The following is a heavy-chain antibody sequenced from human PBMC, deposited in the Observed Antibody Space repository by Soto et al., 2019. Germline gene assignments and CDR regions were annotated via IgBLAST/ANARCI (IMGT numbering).Heavy chain of an antibody. D-gene: IGHD5-18*01. J-gene: IGHJ4*02. Sequence: GGSLRLSCAASGFTFSSYSMNWVRQAPGKGLEWVSSISSSSSYIYYADSVKGRFTISRDNAKNSLYLQMNSLRAEDTAVYYCARDPEALGYSYANWGQGTLVTVSS. V-gene: IGHV3-21*01. CDR3: ARDPEALGYSYAN. CDR1: GFTFSSYS. CDR2: ISSSSSYI.